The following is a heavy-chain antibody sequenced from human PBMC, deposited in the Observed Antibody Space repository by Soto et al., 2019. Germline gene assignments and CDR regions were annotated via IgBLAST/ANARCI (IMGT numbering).Heavy chain of an antibody. Sequence: PRLSCAASGFTFSSYSMNWVRQAPGKGLEWVSSISSSSSYIYYADSVKGRFTISRDNAKNSLYLQMNSLRAEDTAVYYCARARTAARAVDYWGQGTLVTVSS. CDR1: GFTFSSYS. V-gene: IGHV3-21*01. CDR3: ARARTAARAVDY. J-gene: IGHJ4*02. D-gene: IGHD6-6*01. CDR2: ISSSSSYI.